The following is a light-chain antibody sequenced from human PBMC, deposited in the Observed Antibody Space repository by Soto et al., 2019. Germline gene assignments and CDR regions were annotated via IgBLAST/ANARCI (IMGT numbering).Light chain of an antibody. J-gene: IGLJ3*02. CDR3: AAWDDSLSGPV. V-gene: IGLV1-44*01. CDR1: DSNIGSNT. Sequence: QSVLTQAPSASGTPGQRVTISCSGSDSNIGSNTVNWYQQLSGTAPRLLIYTNNQRPSGVPDRFSGSKSGTSASLAISGLQSEDEADYYCAAWDDSLSGPVFGGGTKLTVL. CDR2: TNN.